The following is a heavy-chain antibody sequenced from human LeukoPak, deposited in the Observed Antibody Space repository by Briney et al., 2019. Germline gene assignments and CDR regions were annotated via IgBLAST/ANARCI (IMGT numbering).Heavy chain of an antibody. CDR1: GGTFSSYA. J-gene: IGHJ6*03. CDR2: IIPIFGTA. D-gene: IGHD2-2*01. CDR3: ARGEGYCSSTSCYGGRYYYYYMDV. V-gene: IGHV1-69*06. Sequence: ASVKVSCKASGGTFSSYAISWVRQAPGQGLEWMGGIIPIFGTANYAQKFQGRVTITADKSTSTAHMELSSLRSEDTAVYYCARGEGYCSSTSCYGGRYYYYYMDVWGKGTTVTVSS.